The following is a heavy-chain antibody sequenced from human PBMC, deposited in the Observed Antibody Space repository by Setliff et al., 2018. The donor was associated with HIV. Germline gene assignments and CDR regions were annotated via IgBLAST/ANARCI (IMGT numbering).Heavy chain of an antibody. Sequence: SETLSLTCTVSGGSISSHYWSWIRQPPGKGLEWIGYIHYSGYTNYNPSLKSRVTISVDTSKNQFSLKLSSVTAADTALYFCARINFSTRKGWGAAIGIDLTYFYAYYMDVWGKGITVTVSS. V-gene: IGHV4-59*11. CDR3: ARINFSTRKGWGAAIGIDLTYFYAYYMDV. D-gene: IGHD6-25*01. J-gene: IGHJ6*03. CDR1: GGSISSHY. CDR2: IHYSGYT.